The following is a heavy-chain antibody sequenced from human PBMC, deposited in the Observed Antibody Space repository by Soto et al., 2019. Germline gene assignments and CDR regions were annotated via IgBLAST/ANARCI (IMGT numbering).Heavy chain of an antibody. D-gene: IGHD6-6*01. CDR3: ARDRRYSSSPFFQH. Sequence: GGSLRLSCAASGFTFSSYSMNWVRQAPGKGLEWVSYISSSSSTIYYADSVKGRFTISRDNAKNSLYLQMNSLRDEDTAVYYCARDRRYSSSPFFQHWGQGTLVTVSS. CDR2: ISSSSSTI. J-gene: IGHJ1*01. V-gene: IGHV3-48*02. CDR1: GFTFSSYS.